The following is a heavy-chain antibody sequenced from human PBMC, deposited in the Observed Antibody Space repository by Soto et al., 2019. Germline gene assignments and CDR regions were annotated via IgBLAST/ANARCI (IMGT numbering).Heavy chain of an antibody. V-gene: IGHV5-51*01. Sequence: GESLKISCKGSGYSFTSYWIAWVRQMPGKGLEWMGIIYPGDSDTRYSPSFQGQVTISADKSISTAYLQWSSLKASDTAMYYCARSSAWSGNVIFLFDYWGQGTLVTVSS. D-gene: IGHD6-19*01. CDR1: GYSFTSYW. CDR3: ARSSAWSGNVIFLFDY. J-gene: IGHJ4*02. CDR2: IYPGDSDT.